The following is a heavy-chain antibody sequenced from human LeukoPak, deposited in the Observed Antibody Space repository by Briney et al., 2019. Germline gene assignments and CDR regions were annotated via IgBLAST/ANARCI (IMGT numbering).Heavy chain of an antibody. CDR2: INHSGST. V-gene: IGHV4-34*01. CDR3: ARYSGYYLSYFDY. Sequence: SETLSLTCAVYDGSFSGYYWSWIRQPPGKGLEWIGEINHSGSTNYNPSLKSRVTISVDTSENQFSLKLSSVTAADTAMYYCARYSGYYLSYFDYWGQGTLVTVSS. CDR1: DGSFSGYY. D-gene: IGHD3-22*01. J-gene: IGHJ4*02.